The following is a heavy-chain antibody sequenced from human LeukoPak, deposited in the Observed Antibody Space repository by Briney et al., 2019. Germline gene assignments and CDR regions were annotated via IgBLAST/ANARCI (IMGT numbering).Heavy chain of an antibody. CDR2: ISYDGSNK. V-gene: IGHV3-30*18. Sequence: PGGSLRLSCVASGFTFSSYGMHWVRQAPGKGLEWVAVISYDGSNKYYADSVKGRFTISRDNSKNTLYLQMNSLRAEDTAVYYCAKGWQWLSSFWGQGTLVTVSS. J-gene: IGHJ4*02. CDR1: GFTFSSYG. CDR3: AKGWQWLSSF. D-gene: IGHD6-19*01.